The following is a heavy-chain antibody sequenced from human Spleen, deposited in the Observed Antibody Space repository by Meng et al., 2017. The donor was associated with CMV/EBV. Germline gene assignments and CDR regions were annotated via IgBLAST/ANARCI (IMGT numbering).Heavy chain of an antibody. CDR2: TSVYNGNT. D-gene: IGHD7-27*01. J-gene: IGHJ4*02. V-gene: IGHV1-18*01. CDR3: AKGPGDLKGYYFDY. CDR1: GYTFTTYG. Sequence: ASVKVSCKASGYTFTTYGISWVRQAPGQGLEWMGWTSVYNGNTIYAQKLQGRVTMTTDTSTSTAYMELRSLRSDDTALYYCAKGPGDLKGYYFDYWGQGTLVTVSS.